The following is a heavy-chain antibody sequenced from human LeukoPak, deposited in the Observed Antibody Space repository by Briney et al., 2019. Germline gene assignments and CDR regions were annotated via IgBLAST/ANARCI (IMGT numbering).Heavy chain of an antibody. Sequence: PGGSLRLSCAASGFTFSSYSMNWVRQAPGKGLEWVSSISSSSSYIYYAGSVKGRFTISGDNAKNSLYLQMNSLRAEDTAVYYCARVLAAAGGNAFDIWGQGTMVTVSS. CDR1: GFTFSSYS. CDR3: ARVLAAAGGNAFDI. V-gene: IGHV3-21*01. D-gene: IGHD6-13*01. J-gene: IGHJ3*02. CDR2: ISSSSSYI.